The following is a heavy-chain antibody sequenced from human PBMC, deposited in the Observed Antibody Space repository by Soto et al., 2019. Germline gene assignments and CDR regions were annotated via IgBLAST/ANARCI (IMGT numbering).Heavy chain of an antibody. V-gene: IGHV3-21*01. CDR3: ARGLGATRAFDI. Sequence: PGGSMRLSWAASGFTFGGYSVNWVRQAPGKGLEWVSSISSSSSYIYYADSVKGRFTISRDNAKNSLYLQMNSLRAEDTAVYYCARGLGATRAFDIWGQGTMVTVSS. D-gene: IGHD1-26*01. J-gene: IGHJ3*02. CDR1: GFTFGGYS. CDR2: ISSSSSYI.